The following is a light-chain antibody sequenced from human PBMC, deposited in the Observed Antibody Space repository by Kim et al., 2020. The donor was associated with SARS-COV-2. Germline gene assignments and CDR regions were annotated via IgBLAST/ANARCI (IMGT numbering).Light chain of an antibody. CDR2: DVS. CDR1: GGDVGGYSY. V-gene: IGLV2-14*03. Sequence: PGQWITISCVGTGGDVGGYSYVSWYQHHPGKAPKLMIYDVSNRPSGVSNRFSGSKSGNTASLTISGLQAEDEADYYCSSYTSSSTVFGGGTQLTVL. CDR3: SSYTSSSTV. J-gene: IGLJ2*01.